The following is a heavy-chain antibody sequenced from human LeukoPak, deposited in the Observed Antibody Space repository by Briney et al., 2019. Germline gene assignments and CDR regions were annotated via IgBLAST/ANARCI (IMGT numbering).Heavy chain of an antibody. V-gene: IGHV3-7*01. CDR2: INEDGSYK. CDR3: ARDATRGGDNDY. CDR1: GLTLYNVW. D-gene: IGHD2-21*02. Sequence: GGSLRLSCAASGLTLYNVWMSWVRQAPGKGLEWVANINEDGSYKYHADSVKGRLTISRDNAKNSLYLQMNSLRAEDTAVYYCARDATRGGDNDYWGQGTRVIVSS. J-gene: IGHJ4*02.